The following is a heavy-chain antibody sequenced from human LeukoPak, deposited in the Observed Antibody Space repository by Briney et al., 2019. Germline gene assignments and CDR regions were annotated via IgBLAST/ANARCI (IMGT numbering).Heavy chain of an antibody. CDR2: INHSGST. CDR1: GGSFSGYY. D-gene: IGHD5-18*01. Sequence: SETLSLTCAVYGGSFSGYYWSWIRQPPGKGLELVGEINHSGSTNYNPSLKSRVTISVDTSKNQFSLKLSSVTAADTAVYYCASDNTAMFDWGQGTLVTVSS. J-gene: IGHJ4*02. CDR3: ASDNTAMFD. V-gene: IGHV4-34*01.